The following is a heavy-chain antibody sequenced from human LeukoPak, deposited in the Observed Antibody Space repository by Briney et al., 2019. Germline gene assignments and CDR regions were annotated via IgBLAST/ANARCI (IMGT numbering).Heavy chain of an antibody. CDR3: VRSISGLGD. CDR1: GDSVSSNSAA. CDR2: TYYRSKWYN. J-gene: IGHJ4*02. V-gene: IGHV6-1*01. D-gene: IGHD3-16*01. Sequence: SQTLSLTCAISGDSVSSNSAAWNWLRQSPSRGLEWLGRTYYRSKWYNDYAVSVKGRITISADTSKNQFSLQLNSVTPEDTAVYYCVRSISGLGDWGQGTLVTVSS.